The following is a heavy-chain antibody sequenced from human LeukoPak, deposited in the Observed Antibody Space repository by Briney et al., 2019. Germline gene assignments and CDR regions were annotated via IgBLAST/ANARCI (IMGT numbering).Heavy chain of an antibody. CDR3: ARDVSSGWFLDAFDI. CDR1: GASISSGDYY. D-gene: IGHD6-19*01. CDR2: IYYSGST. Sequence: SETLSLTCTVSGASISSGDYYWSWLRQPPGKGLEWIGCIYYSGSTYYNPSLKSRVTISVDTSKNQFSLKLSSVTAADTAVYYCARDVSSGWFLDAFDIWGQGTMVTVSS. J-gene: IGHJ3*02. V-gene: IGHV4-30-4*01.